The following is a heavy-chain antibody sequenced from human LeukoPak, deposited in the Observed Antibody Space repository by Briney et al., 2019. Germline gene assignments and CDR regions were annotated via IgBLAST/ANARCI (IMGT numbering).Heavy chain of an antibody. D-gene: IGHD3-22*01. CDR3: ARIRGTESGLSHFDS. CDR1: GGTLSSYP. V-gene: IGHV1-69*02. J-gene: IGHJ4*02. Sequence: SVKVSCKASGGTLSSYPICWVRQAPGQGLEWMGRIIPVLGIANYAQTFQGRVTITADKSSNTAYMELSILRSADTAVYYCARIRGTESGLSHFDSWGPGTLVSVSS. CDR2: IIPVLGIA.